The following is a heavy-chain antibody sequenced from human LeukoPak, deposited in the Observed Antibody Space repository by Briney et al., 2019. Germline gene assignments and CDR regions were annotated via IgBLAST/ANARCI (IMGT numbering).Heavy chain of an antibody. V-gene: IGHV3-7*01. CDR3: AGGQGWHFDL. CDR1: GISLSSLW. J-gene: IGHJ2*01. CDR2: KRQDGSDE. D-gene: IGHD2-15*01. Sequence: GGSLRLSCAASGISLSSLWMSWFRQAPGKGLEWVADKRQDGSDEHYVASVKGRFTISRDSTSPFLQMNSLRAEDTAVYYCAGGQGWHFDLWGRGTLITVSS.